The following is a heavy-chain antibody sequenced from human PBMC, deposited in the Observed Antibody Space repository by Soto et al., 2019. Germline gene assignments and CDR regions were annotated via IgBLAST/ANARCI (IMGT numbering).Heavy chain of an antibody. Sequence: QVQVQQWGAGLLKSSETLSLTCAVYGGSFSGYYWSWIRQSPGKGLEWIGEVNPTGSTKYNPSLKSRVTISVDTSKNQFSLTLNSVTAADTAQYYCVRSREQWLVDAFDIWGLGTMVTVSS. CDR1: GGSFSGYY. CDR3: VRSREQWLVDAFDI. V-gene: IGHV4-34*01. J-gene: IGHJ3*02. CDR2: VNPTGST. D-gene: IGHD6-19*01.